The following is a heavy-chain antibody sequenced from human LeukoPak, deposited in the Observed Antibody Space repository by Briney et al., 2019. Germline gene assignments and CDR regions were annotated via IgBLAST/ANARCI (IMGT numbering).Heavy chain of an antibody. CDR1: GYTFTSYG. D-gene: IGHD6-19*01. J-gene: IGHJ5*02. CDR3: GGDPPYSGGWPPGGPEGYNWFDP. Sequence: ASVKVSCKASGYTFTSYGISWVRQAPGQGLEWMGWISAYNGNTNYAQKLQGRVTMTTDTSTSTAYMELRSLRSDDTAVYYWGGDPPYSGGWPPGGPEGYNWFDPGAREPWSPSPQ. V-gene: IGHV1-18*01. CDR2: ISAYNGNT.